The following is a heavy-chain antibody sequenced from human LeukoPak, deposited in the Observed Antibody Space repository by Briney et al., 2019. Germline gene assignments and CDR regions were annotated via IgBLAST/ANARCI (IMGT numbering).Heavy chain of an antibody. J-gene: IGHJ4*02. CDR2: ISGSGGST. D-gene: IGHD3-22*01. CDR1: GFTFSSYA. Sequence: GGSLRLSCAASGFTFSSYAMSWVRQAPGKGLEWVSAISGSGGSTYYADSVKGRFTISRDNSKNTLYLQMNSLRAEDTAVYYCAKGPMIVVVIYGYFDYWGQGTLVTVSS. CDR3: AKGPMIVVVIYGYFDY. V-gene: IGHV3-23*01.